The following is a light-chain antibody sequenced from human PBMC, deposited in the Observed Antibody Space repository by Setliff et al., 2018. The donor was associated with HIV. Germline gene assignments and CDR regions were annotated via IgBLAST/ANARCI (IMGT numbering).Light chain of an antibody. J-gene: IGLJ1*01. Sequence: QSALTQPPSVSGSPGQSVTISCTGTSSDVGSYNYVSWCQQHPGKAPNFMIYDVSNRPSGVSNRFSVFKSGNTASLTISGLQAEDEADSYCSSYTSSSTYVFGTGTKVTVL. CDR2: DVS. V-gene: IGLV2-14*01. CDR1: SSDVGSYNY. CDR3: SSYTSSSTYV.